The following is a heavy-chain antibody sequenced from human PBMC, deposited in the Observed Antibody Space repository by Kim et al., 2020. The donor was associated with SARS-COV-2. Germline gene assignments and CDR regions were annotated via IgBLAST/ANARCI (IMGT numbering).Heavy chain of an antibody. D-gene: IGHD4-17*01. CDR2: IYYSGST. J-gene: IGHJ6*02. Sequence: SETLSLTCTVSGGSISSYYWSWIRQPPGKGLEWIGYIYYSGSTNYNPSLKSRVTISVDTSKNQFSLKLSSVTAADTAVYYCARAVALSYGDSQYGMDVWGQGTTVTVSS. V-gene: IGHV4-59*01. CDR1: GGSISSYY. CDR3: ARAVALSYGDSQYGMDV.